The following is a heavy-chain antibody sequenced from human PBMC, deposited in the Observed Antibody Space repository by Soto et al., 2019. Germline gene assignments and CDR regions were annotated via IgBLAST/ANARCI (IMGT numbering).Heavy chain of an antibody. V-gene: IGHV1-18*01. CDR2: ISAYNGNT. CDR1: GYTFTSYG. D-gene: IGHD3-9*01. CDR3: ARDKNGDWFSGYYYYGMDV. Sequence: QVQLVQSGAEVKKPGASVKVSCKASGYTFTSYGISWVRQAPGQGLEWMGWISAYNGNTNYAQKLQGRVTMTTDTATRTAYMELRSLRSDDTAVYYCARDKNGDWFSGYYYYGMDVWGQGTTVTVSS. J-gene: IGHJ6*02.